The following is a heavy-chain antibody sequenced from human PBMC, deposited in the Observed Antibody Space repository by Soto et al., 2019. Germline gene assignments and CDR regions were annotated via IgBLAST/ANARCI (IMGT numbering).Heavy chain of an antibody. Sequence: GGSLRLSCAASGFTFSSYNMNWVRQAPGKGLEWVSSISSSSSYIYYADSVKGRFTISRDNAKNSLYLQMNSLRAEDTAVYYCAREGGFHEYGMDVWGQGTTVTVSS. CDR1: GFTFSSYN. D-gene: IGHD2-15*01. V-gene: IGHV3-21*01. CDR2: ISSSSSYI. CDR3: AREGGFHEYGMDV. J-gene: IGHJ6*02.